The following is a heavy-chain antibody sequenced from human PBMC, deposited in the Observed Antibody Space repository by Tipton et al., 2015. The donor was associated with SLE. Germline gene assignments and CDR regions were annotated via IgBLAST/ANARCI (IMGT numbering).Heavy chain of an antibody. CDR2: ISGSGGST. V-gene: IGHV3-23*01. D-gene: IGHD4-23*01. CDR3: AKNDYGGVDPRFDH. CDR1: GFTFSSYA. Sequence: GSLRLSCAASGFTFSSYAMSWVRQAPGKGLEWVSAISGSGGSTYYADSVKGRFTISRDNSKNTLYLQMNSLRAEDTAVYFCAKNDYGGVDPRFDHWGQGTLVTVSS. J-gene: IGHJ4*02.